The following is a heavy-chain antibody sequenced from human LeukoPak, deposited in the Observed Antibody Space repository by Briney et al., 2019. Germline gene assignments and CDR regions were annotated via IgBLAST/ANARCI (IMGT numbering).Heavy chain of an antibody. Sequence: SETLSLTCGVYGGSFSGYHWSWIRQPPGKGLEWIGQINHSGSTNYNPSLKSRVTIALDTSKNQFSLRLSSVTAADTAVYYCARSYSGSFLYWGQGSLVTVSS. CDR3: ARSYSGSFLY. CDR2: INHSGST. V-gene: IGHV4-34*01. J-gene: IGHJ1*01. CDR1: GGSFSGYH. D-gene: IGHD1-26*01.